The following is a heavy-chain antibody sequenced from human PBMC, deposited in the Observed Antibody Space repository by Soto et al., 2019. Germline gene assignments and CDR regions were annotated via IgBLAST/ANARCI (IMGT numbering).Heavy chain of an antibody. CDR1: GFTFSISW. CDR2: ISSDGTET. CDR3: AKDSWYFDL. Sequence: GGSLRLSCAASGFTFSISWMNWVRQAPGKGLEWVAYISSDGTETNYVDSVRGRFTISRDNAKNSLFLQMNSLRAEDTGVYYCAKDSWYFDLWSQGSLVTVSS. J-gene: IGHJ4*02. D-gene: IGHD6-13*01. V-gene: IGHV3-7*01.